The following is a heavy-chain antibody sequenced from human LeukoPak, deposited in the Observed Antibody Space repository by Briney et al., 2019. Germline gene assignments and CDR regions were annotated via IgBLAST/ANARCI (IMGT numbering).Heavy chain of an antibody. V-gene: IGHV4-34*01. CDR1: GGSFSGYY. Sequence: PSETLSLTCAVYGGSFSGYYWSWIRQPPGKGLEWIGEINHSGSTNYNPSLKSRVTISVDTSKNQFSLKLSSVTAADTAVYYCARRWIQLWYGYWDQGTLVTVSS. CDR2: INHSGST. D-gene: IGHD5-18*01. J-gene: IGHJ4*02. CDR3: ARRWIQLWYGY.